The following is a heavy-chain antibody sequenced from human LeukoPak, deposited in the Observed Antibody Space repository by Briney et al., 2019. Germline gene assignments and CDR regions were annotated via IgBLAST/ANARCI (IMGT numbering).Heavy chain of an antibody. CDR2: IYYSGST. V-gene: IGHV4-59*08. J-gene: IGHJ4*02. CDR1: GGSISSYY. CDR3: ARGGYYDYVWGSSIDY. D-gene: IGHD3-16*01. Sequence: SETMSLTCTVSGGSISSYYWSWIRQPPGKGLEWIGYIYYSGSTNYNPSLKSRVTISVDTSKNQFSLKLSSVTAADTAVYYCARGGYYDYVWGSSIDYWGQGTLVTVSS.